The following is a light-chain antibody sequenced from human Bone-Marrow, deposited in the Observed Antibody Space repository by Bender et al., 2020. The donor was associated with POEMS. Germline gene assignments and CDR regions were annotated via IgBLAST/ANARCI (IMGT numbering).Light chain of an antibody. CDR2: EVS. CDR3: CSYAGSVSYVI. J-gene: IGLJ2*01. V-gene: IGLV2-23*02. Sequence: QSALTQPASVSGSPGQSITISCTGTSSDVGDSNYVSWYHHHPGIAPKLMIYEVSERPLGVSDRFSGSKSGNTASLTISGLQDEDEAQYFCCSYAGSVSYVIFGGGTKVTVL. CDR1: SSDVGDSNY.